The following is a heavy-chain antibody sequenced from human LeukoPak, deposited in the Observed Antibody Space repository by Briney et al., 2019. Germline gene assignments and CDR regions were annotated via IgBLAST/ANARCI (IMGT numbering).Heavy chain of an antibody. V-gene: IGHV7-4-1*02. CDR2: INTNTGNP. J-gene: IGHJ6*03. CDR3: ARPELRWSAYYYMDV. Sequence: EASVKVSCKASGGTFSSYAISWVRQAPGQGLEWMGWINTNTGNPTYAQGFTGRFVFSLDTSVSTAYLQINTLKAEDTAVYYCARPELRWSAYYYMDVWGKGTTVTVSS. D-gene: IGHD4-23*01. CDR1: GGTFSSYA.